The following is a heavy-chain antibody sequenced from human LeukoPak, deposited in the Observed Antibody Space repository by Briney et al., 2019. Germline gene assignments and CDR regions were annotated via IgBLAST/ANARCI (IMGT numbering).Heavy chain of an antibody. D-gene: IGHD2-2*01. CDR2: IYHSGST. Sequence: PSETLSPTCAVSGGSISSGGYSWSWIRQPPGKGLEWIGYIYHSGSTYYNPSLKSRVTISVDRSKNQFSLKLSSVTAADTAVYYCARGDCSSTSCYEFGLDYWGQGTLVTVSS. J-gene: IGHJ4*02. CDR3: ARGDCSSTSCYEFGLDY. V-gene: IGHV4-30-2*01. CDR1: GGSISSGGYS.